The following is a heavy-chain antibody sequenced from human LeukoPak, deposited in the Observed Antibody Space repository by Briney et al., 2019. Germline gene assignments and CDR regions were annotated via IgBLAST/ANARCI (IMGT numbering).Heavy chain of an antibody. CDR3: ARDRSQGYFDWLLSNTNAFDI. Sequence: GSSVKVSCKASGGTFSSYAISWVRQAPGQGLEWMGRIIPILGIANYAQKFQGRVTITADKSTSTAYMELRSLRSDDTAVYYCARDRSQGYFDWLLSNTNAFDIWGQGTMVTVSS. J-gene: IGHJ3*02. CDR2: IIPILGIA. V-gene: IGHV1-69*04. D-gene: IGHD3-9*01. CDR1: GGTFSSYA.